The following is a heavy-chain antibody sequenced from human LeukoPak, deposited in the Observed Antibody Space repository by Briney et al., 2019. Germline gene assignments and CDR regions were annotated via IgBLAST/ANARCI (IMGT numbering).Heavy chain of an antibody. CDR1: GFTFSNAW. CDR3: TTVWFGELSLGY. D-gene: IGHD3-10*01. V-gene: IGHV3-15*01. J-gene: IGHJ4*02. Sequence: GGSLRLSYAASGFTFSNAWMSWVRQAPGKGLEWVGRIKSKTDGGTTDYAAPVKGRFTISRDDSKNTLYLQMNSLKTEDTALYYCTTVWFGELSLGYWGQGTLVTVSS. CDR2: IKSKTDGGTT.